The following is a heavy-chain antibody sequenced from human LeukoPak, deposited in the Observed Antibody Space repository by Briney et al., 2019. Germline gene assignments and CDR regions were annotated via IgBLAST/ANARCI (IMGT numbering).Heavy chain of an antibody. CDR2: IYTSGST. D-gene: IGHD6-6*01. V-gene: IGHV4-61*02. CDR1: GGSISSGSYY. J-gene: IGHJ6*03. CDR3: ARRGGTSIAARGYYYYMDV. Sequence: SETLSLTCTVSGGSISSGSYYWSWIRQPAGKGLEWIGRIYTSGSTNYNPSLKSRVTISVDTSKNQFSLKLSSVTAADTAVYYCARRGGTSIAARGYYYYMDVWGKGTTVTVSS.